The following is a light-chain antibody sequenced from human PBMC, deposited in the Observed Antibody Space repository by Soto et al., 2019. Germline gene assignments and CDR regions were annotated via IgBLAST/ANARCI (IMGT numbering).Light chain of an antibody. Sequence: DLLLTQSPDSLAVSLGERATINCKSSQSVLYSSNNKNYLAWYQQKSGQPPKLLIYWASTRESGVPDRFSGSGSGTDFTLTISSLQAEDVAVYYCQQYYLTPLTFGGGTKVDIK. CDR2: WAS. V-gene: IGKV4-1*01. CDR1: QSVLYSSNNKNY. CDR3: QQYYLTPLT. J-gene: IGKJ4*01.